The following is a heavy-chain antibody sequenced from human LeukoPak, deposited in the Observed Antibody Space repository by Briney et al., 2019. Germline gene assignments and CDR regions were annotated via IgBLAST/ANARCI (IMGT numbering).Heavy chain of an antibody. V-gene: IGHV4-59*08. CDR3: ARRRKYSSGWSDAFDI. CDR1: GDSISSYY. D-gene: IGHD6-19*01. J-gene: IGHJ3*02. Sequence: SETLSLTCTVSGDSISSYYWSWIRQPPGKGVEWIGYIYYNEITNYNPSLKSRVTMSVDTSKNQFSLKLSSVTAADTAVYYCARRRKYSSGWSDAFDIWGQGTMVTISS. CDR2: IYYNEIT.